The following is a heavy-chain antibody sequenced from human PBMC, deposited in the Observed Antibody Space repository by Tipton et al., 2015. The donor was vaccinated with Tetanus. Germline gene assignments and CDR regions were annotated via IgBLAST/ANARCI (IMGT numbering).Heavy chain of an antibody. CDR3: AKDALPDIPVGATPFDY. CDR1: GFTFSSYA. Sequence: GSLRLSCAASGFTFSSYAMSWVRQAPGKGLEWVSAISGSGGSTYYADSVKGRFTISRDNSKNTLYLQMNSLRAEDTAVYYCAKDALPDIPVGATPFDYWGQGTLVTVSS. CDR2: ISGSGGST. J-gene: IGHJ4*02. V-gene: IGHV3-23*01. D-gene: IGHD1-26*01.